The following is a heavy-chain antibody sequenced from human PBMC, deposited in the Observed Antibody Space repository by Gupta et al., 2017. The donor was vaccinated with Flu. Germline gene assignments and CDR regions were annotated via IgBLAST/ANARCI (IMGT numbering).Heavy chain of an antibody. D-gene: IGHD3-22*01. V-gene: IGHV2-26*01. CDR1: GFSVSDPRVG. CDR2: FLSNGEK. J-gene: IGHJ4*02. CDR3: ARIHSYSYHNSGHYYVQYFDF. Sequence: QVTLKESGPSLVKPRETLTLTCSVSGFSVSDPRVGVSWIRQPPGKALEWLAHFLSNGEKSYNASLKSRLSSSRDTSRGRVVLSVTDVDPVDTATYFCARIHSYSYHNSGHYYVQYFDFWGQGTLVTVSS.